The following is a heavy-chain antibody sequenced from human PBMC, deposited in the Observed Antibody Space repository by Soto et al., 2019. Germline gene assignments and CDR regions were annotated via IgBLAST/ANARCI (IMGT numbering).Heavy chain of an antibody. J-gene: IGHJ2*01. Sequence: EVQLVESGGGLVQPGGSLRLSCAASGFTFSSYSMNWVRQAPGKGLEWVSYISSSSSTIYYADSVKGRFTISRDNAKNSLYLQMNSLRDEDTAVYYCARPVVAWYSSSWYVGSFDLWGRGTLVTVSS. CDR3: ARPVVAWYSSSWYVGSFDL. V-gene: IGHV3-48*02. CDR1: GFTFSSYS. D-gene: IGHD6-13*01. CDR2: ISSSSSTI.